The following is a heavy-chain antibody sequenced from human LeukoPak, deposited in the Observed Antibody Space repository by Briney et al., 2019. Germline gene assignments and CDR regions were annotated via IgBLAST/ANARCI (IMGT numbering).Heavy chain of an antibody. Sequence: SETLSLTCTVSGGSMSTYYWSWIRQPAGKGLEWIGRVYTSGSTNYNPSFKSRITMSVGTSKNQFSLKLSSVTAADTAVYYCARDRPSSGPRPVFDYWGQGALVTVSS. J-gene: IGHJ4*02. V-gene: IGHV4-4*07. CDR2: VYTSGST. CDR3: ARDRPSSGPRPVFDY. D-gene: IGHD6-19*01. CDR1: GGSMSTYY.